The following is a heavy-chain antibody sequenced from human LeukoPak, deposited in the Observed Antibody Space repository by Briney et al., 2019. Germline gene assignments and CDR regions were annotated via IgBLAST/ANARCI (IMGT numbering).Heavy chain of an antibody. CDR3: TTGGSYYGWVDY. CDR2: IKSKTDGGTT. D-gene: IGHD1-26*01. J-gene: IGHJ4*02. V-gene: IGHV3-15*01. Sequence: GGSLRLSCAASGFTFSRYWMSWVRQAPGKGLEWVGRIKSKTDGGTTDYAAPVKGRFTISRDDSKNTLYLQMNSLKTEDTAVYYCTTGGSYYGWVDYWGQGTLVTVSS. CDR1: GFTFSRYW.